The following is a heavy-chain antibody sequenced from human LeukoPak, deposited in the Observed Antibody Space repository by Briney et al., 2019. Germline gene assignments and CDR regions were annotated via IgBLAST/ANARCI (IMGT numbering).Heavy chain of an antibody. V-gene: IGHV4-34*01. CDR2: INHSGST. CDR1: GGSFSGYY. CDR3: ASDSSRSGYYPYYYYYMDV. J-gene: IGHJ6*03. Sequence: SETLSLTCAVYGGSFSGYYWSWIRQPPGKGLEWIGEINHSGSTNYNPSLKSRVTISVDTSKNQFSLKLSSVTAADTAVYYCASDSSRSGYYPYYYYYMDVWGKGTTVTVSS. D-gene: IGHD3-3*01.